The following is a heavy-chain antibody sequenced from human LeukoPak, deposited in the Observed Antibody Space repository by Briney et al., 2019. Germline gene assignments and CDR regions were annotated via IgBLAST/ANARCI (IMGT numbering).Heavy chain of an antibody. CDR3: ARALGSEWLTPEY. CDR2: MDGSGGYT. CDR1: GFTFSTFA. Sequence: TGGSLRLSCAASGFTFSTFAMIWVRQSPGKGLEWVSAMDGSGGYTYYAGSVKGRFTIARDNSKNTLYMQMSSLRAEDTALYYCARALGSEWLTPEYWGQGTPVTVSS. D-gene: IGHD6-19*01. V-gene: IGHV3-23*01. J-gene: IGHJ4*02.